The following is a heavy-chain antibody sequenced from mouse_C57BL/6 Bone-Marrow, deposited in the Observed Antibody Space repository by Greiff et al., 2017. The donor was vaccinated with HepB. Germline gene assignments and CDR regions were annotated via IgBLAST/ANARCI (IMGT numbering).Heavy chain of an antibody. CDR3: ARDPVVETHWYFDV. CDR2: ISDGGSYT. D-gene: IGHD1-1*01. CDR1: GFTFSSYA. V-gene: IGHV5-4*01. Sequence: EVKLMESGGGLVKPGGSLKLSCAASGFTFSSYAMSWVRQTPEKRLEWVATISDGGSYTYYPDNVKGRFTISRDNAKNNLYLQMSHLKSEDTAMYYCARDPVVETHWYFDVWGTGTTVTVSS. J-gene: IGHJ1*03.